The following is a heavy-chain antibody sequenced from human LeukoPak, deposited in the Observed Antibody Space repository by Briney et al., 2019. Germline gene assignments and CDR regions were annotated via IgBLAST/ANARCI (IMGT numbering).Heavy chain of an antibody. CDR2: IYASGST. Sequence: SQTLSLTCTVSGGSISSGTYYWSWIRQPAGKGLEWIGRIYASGSTNYNPSLKSRVTISVDTSTNQFSLKLSSVTAADTAVYYCARDGGIIAAAGTRAFDIWGQGTMVTVSS. CDR1: GGSISSGTYY. V-gene: IGHV4-61*02. CDR3: ARDGGIIAAAGTRAFDI. J-gene: IGHJ3*02. D-gene: IGHD6-13*01.